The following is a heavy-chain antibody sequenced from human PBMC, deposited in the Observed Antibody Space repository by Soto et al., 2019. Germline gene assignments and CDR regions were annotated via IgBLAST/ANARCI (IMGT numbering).Heavy chain of an antibody. Sequence: SDTLSLTSAVYGGSFSGYYWGWIRQPPGKGLAWIGEINHSGSTNYNPSLKSRVTISVDTSKNQFALKLSSVTAADTAVYYCARRGSYYYDSRPRTMEVWGQAPTVTV. CDR2: INHSGST. CDR3: ARRGSYYYDSRPRTMEV. CDR1: GGSFSGYY. J-gene: IGHJ6*02. D-gene: IGHD3-22*01. V-gene: IGHV4-34*01.